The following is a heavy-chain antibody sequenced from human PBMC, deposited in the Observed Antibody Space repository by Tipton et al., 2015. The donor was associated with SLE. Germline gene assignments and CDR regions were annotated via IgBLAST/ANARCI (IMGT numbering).Heavy chain of an antibody. CDR3: ARLIKSDGLWSPRGYFDY. D-gene: IGHD3-10*01. Sequence: TLSLTCTISGGSISSDNWSWIRQPPGKGLEWIGYIPYSGNTNYNPSLKSRVTVSMATSKNQFSLKLSSVTAADTAVYYCARLIKSDGLWSPRGYFDYWGRGTLVTVSS. V-gene: IGHV4-59*01. CDR1: GGSISSDN. J-gene: IGHJ4*02. CDR2: IPYSGNT.